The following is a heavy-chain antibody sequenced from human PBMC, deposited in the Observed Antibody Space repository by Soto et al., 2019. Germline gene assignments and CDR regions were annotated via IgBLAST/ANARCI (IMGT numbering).Heavy chain of an antibody. Sequence: QVQLVQSGGEVKKPGSSVKVSCKSSGGTFSNYAITWVRQAPGQGFEWMGAIIPTFETADYAQKFRGRVTITADESTSTAYLELSSLRSEDTAVYFCARGQTYYYRSSGYSRGVEDTFEIWGQRTMVSVSS. J-gene: IGHJ3*02. CDR1: GGTFSNYA. V-gene: IGHV1-69*01. CDR2: IIPTFETA. CDR3: ARGQTYYYRSSGYSRGVEDTFEI. D-gene: IGHD3-22*01.